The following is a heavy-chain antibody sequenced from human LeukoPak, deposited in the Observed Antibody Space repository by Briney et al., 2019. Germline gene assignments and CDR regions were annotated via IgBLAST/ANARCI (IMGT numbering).Heavy chain of an antibody. D-gene: IGHD2-2*01. J-gene: IGHJ4*02. V-gene: IGHV4-34*01. CDR2: INHSGST. CDR3: ARLGYCSSTSCY. CDR1: GGSISSYY. Sequence: SETLSLTCTVSGGSISSYYWSWIRQPPGKGLEWIGEINHSGSTNYNPSLKSRVTISVDTSKNQFSLKLSSVTAADTAVYYCARLGYCSSTSCYWGQGTLVTVSS.